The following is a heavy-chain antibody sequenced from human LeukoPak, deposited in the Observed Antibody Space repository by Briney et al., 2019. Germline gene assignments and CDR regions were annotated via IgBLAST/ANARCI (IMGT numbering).Heavy chain of an antibody. J-gene: IGHJ5*01. CDR2: IYYSGST. CDR3: VTSAVAGLGDVSKTRGESNWFDP. Sequence: PSETLSLTCTVSGVSLSSSSYYWGWIRQPPGKGLEWIGSIYYSGSTYYNPSLKSRVTIYVDTSKNQSSLKLSSVPAADTAVTYCVTSAVAGLGDVSKTRGESNWFDPWGQGTLVTVSS. V-gene: IGHV4-39*01. CDR1: GVSLSSSSYY. D-gene: IGHD6-19*01.